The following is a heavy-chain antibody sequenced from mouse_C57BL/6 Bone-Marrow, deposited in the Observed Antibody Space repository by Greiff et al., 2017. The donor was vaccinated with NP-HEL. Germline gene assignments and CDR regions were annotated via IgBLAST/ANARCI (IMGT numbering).Heavy chain of an antibody. Sequence: QVQLQQPGAELVRPGSSVKLSCKASGYTFTSYWMHWVKQRPIQGLEWIGNIDPSDSETHYNQKFKDKATLTVDKSSSTAYMQLSSLTSEDSAVYYCARIGKVRYFDVWGTGTTVTVSS. V-gene: IGHV1-52*01. D-gene: IGHD1-3*01. CDR2: IDPSDSET. J-gene: IGHJ1*03. CDR3: ARIGKVRYFDV. CDR1: GYTFTSYW.